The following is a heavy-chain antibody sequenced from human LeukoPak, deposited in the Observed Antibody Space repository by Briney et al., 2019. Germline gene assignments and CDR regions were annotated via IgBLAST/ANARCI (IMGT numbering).Heavy chain of an antibody. Sequence: ASVTVSCKASGYTFTSYAMHWVRQAPGQRLEWMGWINAGNGNTKYSQKFQGRVTITRDTSASTAYMELSSLRSEDTAVYYCARVQYYGSGSYYIFGYWGQGTLVTVSS. D-gene: IGHD3-10*01. CDR1: GYTFTSYA. V-gene: IGHV1-3*01. CDR2: INAGNGNT. J-gene: IGHJ4*02. CDR3: ARVQYYGSGSYYIFGY.